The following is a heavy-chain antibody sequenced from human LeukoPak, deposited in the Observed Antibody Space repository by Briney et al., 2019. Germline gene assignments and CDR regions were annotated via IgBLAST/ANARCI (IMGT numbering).Heavy chain of an antibody. CDR1: GLTLSKTW. CDR3: TALSSRTKNDY. V-gene: IGHV3-15*01. J-gene: IGHJ4*02. D-gene: IGHD3-16*01. CDR2: MQSKTDGGAK. Sequence: GRSLTHSCAACGLTLSKTWRTWVRQAAGKGREWVGRMQSKTDGGAKNYAAPVKGRFTISRDDSKNTLYLQMDSLKTEDTAVYYCTALSSRTKNDYWGQGTLVTVSS.